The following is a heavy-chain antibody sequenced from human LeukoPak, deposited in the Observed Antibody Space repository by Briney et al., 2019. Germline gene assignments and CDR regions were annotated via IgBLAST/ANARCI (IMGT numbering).Heavy chain of an antibody. V-gene: IGHV4-34*01. Sequence: SETLSLTCAVYGGSFSGYYWSWIRQPPGKGLEWIGEINHSGSTNYNPSLKSRVTISVDTSKNQFSLKLSSVTAADTAVYYCARQVRLDYDSSPGLDYFDYWGQGTLVTVSS. CDR2: INHSGST. D-gene: IGHD3-22*01. J-gene: IGHJ4*02. CDR3: ARQVRLDYDSSPGLDYFDY. CDR1: GGSFSGYY.